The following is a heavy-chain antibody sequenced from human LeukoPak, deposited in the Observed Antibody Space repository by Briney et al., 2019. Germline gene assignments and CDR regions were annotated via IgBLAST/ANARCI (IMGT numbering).Heavy chain of an antibody. CDR2: ISSSSSYI. CDR3: ARDRYQLVSIFDY. CDR1: GLTFSSYS. V-gene: IGHV3-21*01. J-gene: IGHJ4*02. Sequence: PGGSLRLSCAASGLTFSSYSMNWFRQAPGKGLGWVSSISSSSSYIYYADSVKGRFTISRDNAKNSLYLQMNSLRAEDTAVYYCARDRYQLVSIFDYWGQGTLVTVSS. D-gene: IGHD2-2*01.